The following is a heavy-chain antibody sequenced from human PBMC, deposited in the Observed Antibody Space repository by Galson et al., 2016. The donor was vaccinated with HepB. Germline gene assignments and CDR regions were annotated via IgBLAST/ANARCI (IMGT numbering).Heavy chain of an antibody. V-gene: IGHV3-7*04. CDR2: IKNDGSQK. Sequence: SLRLSCAASGFTFSNYWMSWVRQAPGKGLEWVANIKNDGSQKYYVDSVKGRFTISRDNGKNSLYLQMGSLRAEDTAVYYCARGSSSRSIYYYYYYTMDVWGQGTTVTVSS. J-gene: IGHJ6*02. CDR3: ARGSSSRSIYYYYYYTMDV. CDR1: GFTFSNYW. D-gene: IGHD6-6*01.